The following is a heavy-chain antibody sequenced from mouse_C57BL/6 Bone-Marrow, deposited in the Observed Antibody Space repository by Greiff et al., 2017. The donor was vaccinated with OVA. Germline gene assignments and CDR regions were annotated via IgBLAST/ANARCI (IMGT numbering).Heavy chain of an antibody. J-gene: IGHJ4*01. CDR1: GYTFTDYN. CDR3: AREKGSYYHAMDD. D-gene: IGHD2-10*01. Sequence: VQLQQSGPELVKPGASVKMSCKASGYTFTDYNMHWVKQSHGKSLEWIGYINPNNGGTSYNQKFKGKATLTVNKSSSTAYMELRSLTSEDSAVYYCAREKGSYYHAMDDWGQGTSVTVSS. V-gene: IGHV1-22*01. CDR2: INPNNGGT.